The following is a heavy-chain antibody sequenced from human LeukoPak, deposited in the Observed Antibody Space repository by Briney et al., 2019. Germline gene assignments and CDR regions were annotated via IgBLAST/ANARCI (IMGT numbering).Heavy chain of an antibody. CDR3: AREGGIAVAGVDY. CDR1: GGSFSGYY. CDR2: INHSGST. V-gene: IGHV4-34*01. D-gene: IGHD6-19*01. Sequence: SETLSLTCAVYGGSFSGYYWSWIRQPPGKGLEWIGEINHSGSTNYNPSLKSRVTISVDTSKNQFSLKLSSVTAADTAVYYCAREGGIAVAGVDYWGQGTLVTVSS. J-gene: IGHJ4*02.